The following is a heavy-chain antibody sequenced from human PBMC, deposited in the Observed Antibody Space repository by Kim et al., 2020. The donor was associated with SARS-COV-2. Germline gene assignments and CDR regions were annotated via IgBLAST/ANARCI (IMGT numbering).Heavy chain of an antibody. J-gene: IGHJ6*02. CDR3: ARALGYGPYYYYGMDV. Sequence: GGSLRLSCAASGFTFDDYAMHWVRQAPGKGLEWVSGISWNSGSIGYADSVKGRFTISRDNAKNSLYLQMNSLRAEDTALYYCARALGYGPYYYYGMDVWGQGTTVTVSS. D-gene: IGHD4-17*01. CDR2: ISWNSGSI. V-gene: IGHV3-9*01. CDR1: GFTFDDYA.